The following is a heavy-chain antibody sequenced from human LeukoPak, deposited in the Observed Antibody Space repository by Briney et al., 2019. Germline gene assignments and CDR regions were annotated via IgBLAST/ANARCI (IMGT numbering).Heavy chain of an antibody. CDR2: VYDNGNT. Sequence: PSETLSLTCTVSGGSITGHYGTWLRQSPGKGLEWMGFVYDNGNTNYNSSLQSRVTMSVDTSTNQLSLKMTSVTAADTAIYYCARVFRGVVTSNWFDPWGQGTLVTVSS. CDR3: ARVFRGVVTSNWFDP. CDR1: GGSITGHY. J-gene: IGHJ5*02. V-gene: IGHV4-59*11. D-gene: IGHD2-21*02.